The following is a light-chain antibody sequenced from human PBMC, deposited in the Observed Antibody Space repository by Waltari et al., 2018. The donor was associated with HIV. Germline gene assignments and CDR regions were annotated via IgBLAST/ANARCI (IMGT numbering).Light chain of an antibody. CDR3: LTFAISLLTAM. CDR2: YID. V-gene: IGLV1-51*01. J-gene: IGLJ3*02. CDR1: SSNIGNKY. Sequence: QSVLTQPPSVSAAPGQKETISCSGSSSNIGNKYVSWYHQLPGTAPKLLIFYIDKRPSAFPHRFSASMSGTSATLAITGLQTGDEAYYYCLTFAISLLTAMFCAVTKLTVL.